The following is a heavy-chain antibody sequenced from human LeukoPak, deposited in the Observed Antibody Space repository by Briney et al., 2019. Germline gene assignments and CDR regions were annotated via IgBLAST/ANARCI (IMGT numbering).Heavy chain of an antibody. J-gene: IGHJ4*02. CDR2: VSTSNGAT. CDR3: ARVSDTSMVTPGFDS. Sequence: ASVKVSCKTSGYNFNRHSITWVRQAPGQGLEWMGWVSTSNGATNYAEKFQGRVTMTTETVTKTAYLELRRLTSGDTAMYFCARVSDTSMVTPGFDSWGQGTLVTVS. V-gene: IGHV1-18*01. CDR1: GYNFNRHS. D-gene: IGHD5-18*01.